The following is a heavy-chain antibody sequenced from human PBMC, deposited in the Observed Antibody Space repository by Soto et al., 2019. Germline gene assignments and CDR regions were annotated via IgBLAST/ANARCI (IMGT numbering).Heavy chain of an antibody. CDR1: GFPFSSNW. Sequence: EVQLVESGGGLVQPGGSLRLSCAASGFPFSSNWMHWVRQAPGKGLVWVSHIDIDGSSTNYADSVKGRFTISTDNAKNTVYLQMNSLRAEDTAVYYCAREVVVAATRTYFDYSGMDVWGQGTTVTVSS. D-gene: IGHD2-15*01. V-gene: IGHV3-74*01. CDR3: AREVVVAATRTYFDYSGMDV. CDR2: IDIDGSST. J-gene: IGHJ6*02.